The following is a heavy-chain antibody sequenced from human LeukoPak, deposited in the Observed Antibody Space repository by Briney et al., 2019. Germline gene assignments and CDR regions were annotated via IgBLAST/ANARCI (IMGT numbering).Heavy chain of an antibody. CDR1: GYTFTSYA. J-gene: IGHJ5*02. Sequence: ASVKVSCKASGYTFTSYAISWVRQAPGQGLEWMGGIIPIFGTANYAQKFQGRVTITTDESTSTAYMELSSLRSEDTAVYYCARGEGLWSGFGWFDPWGQGTLVTVSS. V-gene: IGHV1-69*05. CDR3: ARGEGLWSGFGWFDP. CDR2: IIPIFGTA. D-gene: IGHD2-21*01.